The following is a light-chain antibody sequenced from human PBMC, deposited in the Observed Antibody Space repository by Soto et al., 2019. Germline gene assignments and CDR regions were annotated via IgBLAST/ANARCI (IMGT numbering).Light chain of an antibody. V-gene: IGKV3-15*01. CDR1: QSVNSD. CDR2: GAS. CDR3: QQYNNWPLT. J-gene: IGKJ4*01. Sequence: EIVLTQSPATLSVSPGERATLSCRASQSVNSDLAWFQQKPGQAPRLLIYGASTRATGIPARFSGSGSGTEFTRTISSLQSEDFVIYYCQQYNNWPLTFGGGTKVEI.